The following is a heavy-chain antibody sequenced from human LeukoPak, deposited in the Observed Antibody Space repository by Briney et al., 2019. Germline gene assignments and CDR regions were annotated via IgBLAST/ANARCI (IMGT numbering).Heavy chain of an antibody. Sequence: GGSLRLSCAASGFTLSTYWMHWVRQAPGKGLVWVSRINNDGSTPSYADSVKGRFTISRDNAKNTLYLQMSSLRVEDTAMYYRARDRGYSSFDPWGQGTLVTVSS. V-gene: IGHV3-74*01. CDR2: INNDGSTP. J-gene: IGHJ5*02. CDR1: GFTLSTYW. CDR3: ARDRGYSSFDP.